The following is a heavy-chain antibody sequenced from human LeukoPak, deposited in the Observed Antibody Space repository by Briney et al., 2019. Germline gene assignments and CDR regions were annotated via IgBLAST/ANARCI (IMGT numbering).Heavy chain of an antibody. CDR1: GGSISSRSYY. Sequence: PSETLSHTCTVSGGSISSRSYYWGWIRQPPGKGLEWIGSIYYSGSTYYNPSLKSRVTIYVDTSKNQISLKLNSVTAADTAVYYCARITGFGESPDYWGQGTLVTVSS. CDR2: IYYSGST. D-gene: IGHD3-10*01. CDR3: ARITGFGESPDY. V-gene: IGHV4-39*01. J-gene: IGHJ4*02.